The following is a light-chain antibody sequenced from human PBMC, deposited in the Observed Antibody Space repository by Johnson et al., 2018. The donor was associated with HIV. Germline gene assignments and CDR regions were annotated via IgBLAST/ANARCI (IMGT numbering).Light chain of an antibody. CDR1: SSNIGNNY. J-gene: IGLJ1*01. CDR2: ENN. Sequence: QSVLTRPPSVSAAPGQKVTISCSGSSSNIGNNYVSWYQQLPGTAPKLLIYENNKRPSGIPDRFSGSKSGTSATLGITGLQTGDEADYYCGTWDSSLSAGNVFGSGHKVCVL. CDR3: GTWDSSLSAGNV. V-gene: IGLV1-51*02.